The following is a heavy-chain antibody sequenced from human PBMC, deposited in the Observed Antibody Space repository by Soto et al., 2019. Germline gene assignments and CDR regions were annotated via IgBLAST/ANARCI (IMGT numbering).Heavy chain of an antibody. V-gene: IGHV3-21*01. J-gene: IGHJ3*02. CDR3: ARDYLDHTAMVNIVVVVAARRGFCDI. Sequence: EVQLVESGGGLVKPGGSLRLSCAASGFTFSSYSMNWVRQAPGKGLEWVSSISSSSSYIYYADSVKGRFTISRDNAKNSLYLQMNSLRAEDTAVYYCARDYLDHTAMVNIVVVVAARRGFCDIWGQGTMVTVSS. D-gene: IGHD2-15*01. CDR2: ISSSSSYI. CDR1: GFTFSSYS.